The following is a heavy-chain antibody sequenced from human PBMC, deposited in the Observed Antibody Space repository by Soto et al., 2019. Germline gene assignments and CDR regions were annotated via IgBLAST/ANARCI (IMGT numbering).Heavy chain of an antibody. J-gene: IGHJ4*02. CDR1: GFTFSSYA. V-gene: IGHV3-30-3*01. CDR3: ARDTDRYCSGGSCYYFDY. D-gene: IGHD2-15*01. Sequence: PGGSLRLSCAASGFTFSSYAMHWVRQAPGKGLEWVAVISYDGSNKYYADSVKGRFTISRDNSKNTLYLQMNSLRAEDTAVYYCARDTDRYCSGGSCYYFDYWGQGTLVTVSS. CDR2: ISYDGSNK.